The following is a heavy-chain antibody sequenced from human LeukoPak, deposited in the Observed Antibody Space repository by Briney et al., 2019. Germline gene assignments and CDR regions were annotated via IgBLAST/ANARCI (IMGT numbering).Heavy chain of an antibody. J-gene: IGHJ4*02. D-gene: IGHD6-19*01. Sequence: SETLSLTCTVSGGSISTYYWSWIRQPPGKGLEWIGYIYYSGSTNYNPSLKSRVTISVDTSKNQFSLKLGPVTAADTAVYYCARESSSSAWYLGYWGQGTLVTVSS. CDR1: GGSISTYY. CDR3: ARESSSSAWYLGY. V-gene: IGHV4-59*01. CDR2: IYYSGST.